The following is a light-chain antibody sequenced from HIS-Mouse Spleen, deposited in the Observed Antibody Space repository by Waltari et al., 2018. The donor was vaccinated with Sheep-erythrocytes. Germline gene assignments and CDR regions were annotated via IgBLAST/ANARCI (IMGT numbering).Light chain of an antibody. CDR2: EGS. CDR3: CSYAGSSTPWV. V-gene: IGLV2-23*01. CDR1: SSDVGIYNL. Sequence: QSALTQPASVSGSPGQSITISCTGTSSDVGIYNLVSWYQQHPGKAPKLMIYEGSKRPSGGSNRFSGSKSGNTASLTISGLQAEDEADYYCCSYAGSSTPWVFGGGTKLTVL. J-gene: IGLJ3*02.